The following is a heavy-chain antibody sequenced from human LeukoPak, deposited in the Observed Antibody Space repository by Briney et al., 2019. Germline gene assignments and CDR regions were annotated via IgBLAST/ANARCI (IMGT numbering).Heavy chain of an antibody. V-gene: IGHV4-34*01. CDR3: ARLGRGYSGFNRTHLDY. Sequence: SETLSLTCAVYGGSFSGYYWSWLRQPPGKGLEWIGEINHSGSTNYNPSLKSRVTISVDTSKNQFSLKLSSVTAADTAVYYCARLGRGYSGFNRTHLDYWGQGTLVTVSS. CDR1: GGSFSGYY. CDR2: INHSGST. D-gene: IGHD5-12*01. J-gene: IGHJ4*02.